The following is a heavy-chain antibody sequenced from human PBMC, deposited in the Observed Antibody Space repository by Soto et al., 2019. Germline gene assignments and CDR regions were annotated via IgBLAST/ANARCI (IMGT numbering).Heavy chain of an antibody. CDR3: AREGVAPYYYYAMDV. J-gene: IGHJ6*02. D-gene: IGHD5-12*01. CDR1: GYTFTRSG. Sequence: QVQLEQSGAEVKKPGASVKVSCKASGYTFTRSGISWVRQAPGQGPEWMGWISSYNGDTNYAQTFQGRVTMTTDTSTSTAYMELRSLRYDDTAVYYCAREGVAPYYYYAMDVWGQGTPVTVAS. CDR2: ISSYNGDT. V-gene: IGHV1-18*01.